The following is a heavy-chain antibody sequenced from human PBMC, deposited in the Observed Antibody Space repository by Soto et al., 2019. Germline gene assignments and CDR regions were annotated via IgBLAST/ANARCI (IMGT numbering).Heavy chain of an antibody. V-gene: IGHV3-30*18. CDR1: GFIFNSYD. D-gene: IGHD2-21*01. J-gene: IGHJ4*02. Sequence: QVQLIESGGGVVQPGRSLRLSCAASGFIFNSYDMHWVRQAPGKGLEWVAFLSHDGSKKFYADSLKGRITISRDTFNNALYVQVHRLRPEDTAVYYCAKERIADCGGYTLNIFQSWGQGTLVTVSS. CDR3: AKERIADCGGYTLNIFQS. CDR2: LSHDGSKK.